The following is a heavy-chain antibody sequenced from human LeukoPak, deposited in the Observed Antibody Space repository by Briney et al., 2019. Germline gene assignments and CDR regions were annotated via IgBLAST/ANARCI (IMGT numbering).Heavy chain of an antibody. CDR1: GYSISRGYD. Sequence: SETLSLTCTVSGYSISRGYDWGWIRQPPGKGREWIGSVYHSGSTYYTPSLKSGVTLSVDTTKNPFSLKMSPVTAADTAVYYCAKSSGSLFDPWGQRTLVTDCS. CDR3: AKSSGSLFDP. D-gene: IGHD3-10*01. J-gene: IGHJ5*02. CDR2: VYHSGST. V-gene: IGHV4-38-2*02.